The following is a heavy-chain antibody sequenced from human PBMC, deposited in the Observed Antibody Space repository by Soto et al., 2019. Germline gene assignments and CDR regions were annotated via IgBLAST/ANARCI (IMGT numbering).Heavy chain of an antibody. CDR3: ARAIETAMDPCDY. Sequence: QVHLVESGGGVVQPGRSLRLSCAASGFSFTTYAMHWVRQAPGKGLEWVAVISDDGSIKYYADSVKGRFTISRDNSKNTFSLQMNSLRGDNTAVYFCARAIETAMDPCDYWGHGTLVTVSS. V-gene: IGHV3-30-3*01. J-gene: IGHJ4*01. CDR2: ISDDGSIK. D-gene: IGHD5-18*01. CDR1: GFSFTTYA.